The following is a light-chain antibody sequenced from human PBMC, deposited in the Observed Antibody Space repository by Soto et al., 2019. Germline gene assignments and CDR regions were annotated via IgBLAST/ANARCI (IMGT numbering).Light chain of an antibody. V-gene: IGKV3D-20*02. J-gene: IGKJ5*01. CDR3: QQRSNWRDT. CDR1: QSVSSSY. CDR2: DAS. Sequence: EIVLTQSPGTLSLSPGERATLSCRASQSVSSSYLAWYQQKPGQAPRLLIYDASNRATGIPARFSGSGSGTDFTLTISSLEPEDFAVYYCQQRSNWRDTFGQGTRLEI.